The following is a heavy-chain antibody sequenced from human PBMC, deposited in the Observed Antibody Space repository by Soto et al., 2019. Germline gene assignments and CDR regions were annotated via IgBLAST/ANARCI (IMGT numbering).Heavy chain of an antibody. J-gene: IGHJ4*02. Sequence: QVQLVQSGAEVKKPGASVKVSCKASGYSFTNYEVTWVRQATGQGLEWMGWMSPRRGNTAYAQKFQGRVAMTRNTSISTAYLELSSLTSEDTAVYYCASGADNWNDYTYWGQGTLVSVSS. D-gene: IGHD1-20*01. CDR2: MSPRRGNT. CDR1: GYSFTNYE. V-gene: IGHV1-8*01. CDR3: ASGADNWNDYTY.